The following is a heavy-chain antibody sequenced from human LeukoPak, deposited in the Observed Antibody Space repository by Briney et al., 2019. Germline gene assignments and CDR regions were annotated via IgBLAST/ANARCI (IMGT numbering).Heavy chain of an antibody. CDR3: ARVVDSLFDY. CDR2: IIPIFGTA. CDR1: GGTFSSYA. Sequence: ASVKVSCKASGGTFSSYAISWVRQAPGQGLGWMGGIIPIFGTANYAQKFQGRVTITADKSTSTAYMELSSLRSEDTAVYYCARVVDSLFDYWGQGTLVTVSS. J-gene: IGHJ4*02. V-gene: IGHV1-69*06. D-gene: IGHD3-22*01.